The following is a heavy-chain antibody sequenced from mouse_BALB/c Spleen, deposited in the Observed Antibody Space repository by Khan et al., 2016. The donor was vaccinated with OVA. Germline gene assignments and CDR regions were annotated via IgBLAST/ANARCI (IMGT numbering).Heavy chain of an antibody. Sequence: EVQLQESGPGLVKPSQSLSLTCTVTGYSITSDYAWNWIRQFPGNKLEWMGYISSSGSPTYNPALKSRISITRDTSKNQFFLQLNSVTTEDTATSYCARDGSRYNYAMDYWGQGTSVTVSS. V-gene: IGHV3-2*02. CDR3: ARDGSRYNYAMDY. CDR2: ISSSGSP. D-gene: IGHD2-3*01. J-gene: IGHJ4*01. CDR1: GYSITSDYA.